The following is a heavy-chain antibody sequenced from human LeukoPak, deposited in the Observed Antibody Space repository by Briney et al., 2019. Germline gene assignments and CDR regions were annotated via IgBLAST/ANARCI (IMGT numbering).Heavy chain of an antibody. V-gene: IGHV3-23*01. J-gene: IGHJ4*02. Sequence: GGSLRLSCAASGFTFSNYAMTWVRQAPGKGLGWVSAIAGAGVDTFDADSVKGRFTISRDNFNNALYLQMNSLRSEDTAVYYCARGPYDSSGYRFDYWGQGTLVTVSS. CDR2: IAGAGVDT. D-gene: IGHD3-22*01. CDR3: ARGPYDSSGYRFDY. CDR1: GFTFSNYA.